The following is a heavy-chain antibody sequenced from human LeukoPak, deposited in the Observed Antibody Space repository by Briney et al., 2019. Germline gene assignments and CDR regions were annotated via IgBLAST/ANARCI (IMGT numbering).Heavy chain of an antibody. Sequence: PGGSLRLSCAASGFTFSNHGMNWVRQAPGMGLEWVSGVGPSGTRTYYADSVKGRFTISRDNSKNTVYLQMNSLRADDTAVYYCAKDRAWGWFDPWGQGTLVTVSS. CDR2: VGPSGTRT. J-gene: IGHJ5*02. CDR1: GFTFSNHG. V-gene: IGHV3-23*01. CDR3: AKDRAWGWFDP. D-gene: IGHD3-16*01.